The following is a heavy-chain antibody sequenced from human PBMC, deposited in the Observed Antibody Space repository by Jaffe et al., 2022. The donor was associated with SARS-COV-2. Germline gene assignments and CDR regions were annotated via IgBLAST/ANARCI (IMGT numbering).Heavy chain of an antibody. V-gene: IGHV3-48*02. CDR3: ARELDTSGWDWIDP. CDR2: ISSSSSTR. J-gene: IGHJ5*02. D-gene: IGHD6-19*01. Sequence: EVQLVESGGGLVQPGGSLRLSCAASEFTFSSYNMNWVRQAPGKGLEWVSYISSSSSTRYYADSVKGRFTISRDNSKNSLYLQMNSLRDEDTAVYYCARELDTSGWDWIDPWGQGTLVTVSS. CDR1: EFTFSSYN.